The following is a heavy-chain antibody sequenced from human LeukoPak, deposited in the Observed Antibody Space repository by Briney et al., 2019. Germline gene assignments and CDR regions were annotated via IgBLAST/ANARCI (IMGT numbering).Heavy chain of an antibody. CDR1: GFTFSSSA. CDR2: ITGGGGST. J-gene: IGHJ3*02. CDR3: AREKKEAFDI. V-gene: IGHV3-23*01. Sequence: PGGSLRLSCAASGFTFSSSAMSWVRQAPGKGLEWVSAITGGGGSTYYADSVKGRFTISRDNSKNTLYLQMNSLRAEDTAVYYCAREKKEAFDIWGQGTMVTVSS.